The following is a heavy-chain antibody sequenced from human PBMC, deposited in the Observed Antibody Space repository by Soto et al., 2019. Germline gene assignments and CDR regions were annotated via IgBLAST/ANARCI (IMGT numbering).Heavy chain of an antibody. Sequence: PSETLSLTCTVSGGSISSYHWNWIRQPAGKGLEWIRRIYSSGSTNYNPSLKSRVTLSVDTSNNQLSLRLTSVTAADTAVYYCARGEYYDSSGNYLSLFDPWGQGTLVTVSS. D-gene: IGHD3-22*01. V-gene: IGHV4-4*07. CDR3: ARGEYYDSSGNYLSLFDP. J-gene: IGHJ5*02. CDR1: GGSISSYH. CDR2: IYSSGST.